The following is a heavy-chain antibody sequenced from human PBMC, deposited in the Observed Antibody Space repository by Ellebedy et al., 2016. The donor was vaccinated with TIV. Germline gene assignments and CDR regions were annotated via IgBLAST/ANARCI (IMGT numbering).Heavy chain of an antibody. J-gene: IGHJ4*02. CDR3: ANRNWYDRSDFDSYYFDF. D-gene: IGHD3-22*01. Sequence: GGSLRLSCAASGFTFSSYGMHWVRQAPGKGLEWVAGISNDGSKEYYADSVKGRFTISRDNSKNTVSLQMNSLRPEDTAVYYCANRNWYDRSDFDSYYFDFWGQGTLVTVSS. CDR1: GFTFSSYG. CDR2: ISNDGSKE. V-gene: IGHV3-30*18.